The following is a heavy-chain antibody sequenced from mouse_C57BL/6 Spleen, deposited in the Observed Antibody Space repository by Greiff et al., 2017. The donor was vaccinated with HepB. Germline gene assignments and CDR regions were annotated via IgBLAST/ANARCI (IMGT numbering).Heavy chain of an antibody. V-gene: IGHV1-53*01. CDR3: ARAPPMIRYYFDY. CDR1: GYTFTSYW. Sequence: QVQLQQSGTELVKPGASVKLSCKASGYTFTSYWMHWVKQRPGQGLEWIGNINPSNGGTNYNEKFKSKATLTVDKSSSTAYMQLSSLTSEDSAVYYCARAPPMIRYYFDYWGQGTTLTVSS. D-gene: IGHD2-4*01. CDR2: INPSNGGT. J-gene: IGHJ2*01.